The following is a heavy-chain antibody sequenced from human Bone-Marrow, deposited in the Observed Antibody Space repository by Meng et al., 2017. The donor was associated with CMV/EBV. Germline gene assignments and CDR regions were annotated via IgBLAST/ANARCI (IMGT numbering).Heavy chain of an antibody. CDR3: TRAGYYDSSGTSVDY. J-gene: IGHJ4*02. Sequence: GESLKISCAASGFTFSSYAMSWVRQAPGKGLEWVSVIYSGGSTIYYADSVKGRFTISRDNAKKSLYLQMNSLRAEDTAVYYCTRAGYYDSSGTSVDYWGQGTLVTVSS. D-gene: IGHD3-22*01. V-gene: IGHV3-23*03. CDR1: GFTFSSYA. CDR2: IYSGGSTI.